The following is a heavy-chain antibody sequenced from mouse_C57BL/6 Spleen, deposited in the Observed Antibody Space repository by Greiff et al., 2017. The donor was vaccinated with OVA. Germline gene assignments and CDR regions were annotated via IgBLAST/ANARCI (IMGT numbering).Heavy chain of an antibody. CDR1: GYTFTSYW. V-gene: IGHV1-53*01. CDR3: ARFPLDGYFWYFDV. J-gene: IGHJ1*03. D-gene: IGHD2-3*01. CDR2: INPSNGGT. Sequence: QVQLQQPGTELVKPGASVKLSCKASGYTFTSYWMHWVKQRPGQGLEWIGNINPSNGGTNYNEKFKSKATLTVDKSSSTAYMQLSSLTSEDSAVYYCARFPLDGYFWYFDVWGTGTTVTVSS.